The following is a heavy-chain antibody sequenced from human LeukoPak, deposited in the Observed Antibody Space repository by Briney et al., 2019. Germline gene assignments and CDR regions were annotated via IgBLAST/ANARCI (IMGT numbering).Heavy chain of an antibody. Sequence: RGSLRLSCAASGFTFSSYWMNWARQAPGKGLEWVASINHNGNVNYYVDSVKGRFTISRDNAKNSLYLQMSNLRAEDTAVYFCARGGGLDVWGQGATVTVSS. CDR3: ARGGGLDV. CDR1: GFTFSSYW. CDR2: INHNGNVN. V-gene: IGHV3-7*03. D-gene: IGHD3-16*01. J-gene: IGHJ6*02.